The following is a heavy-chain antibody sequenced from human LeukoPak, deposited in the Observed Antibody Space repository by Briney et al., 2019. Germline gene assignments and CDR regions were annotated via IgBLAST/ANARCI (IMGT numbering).Heavy chain of an antibody. V-gene: IGHV4-59*11. CDR3: ARGGYSYGYDDDFEY. CDR2: IYNSGST. CDR1: GGSISSHY. D-gene: IGHD5-18*01. Sequence: PSETLSLTCTVSGGSISSHYWSWIRQPPGKGLEWIGYIYNSGSTNYNPSFKSRVTISVDTSKNRSSLKMTSVTAADTAVYYCARGGYSYGYDDDFEYWGQGILVTVSS. J-gene: IGHJ4*02.